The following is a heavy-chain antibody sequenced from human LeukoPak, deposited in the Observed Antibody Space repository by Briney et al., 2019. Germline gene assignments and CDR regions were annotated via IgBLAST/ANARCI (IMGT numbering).Heavy chain of an antibody. D-gene: IGHD6-19*01. CDR1: GYTFTSYD. V-gene: IGHV1-8*03. J-gene: IGHJ5*02. CDR2: LNPNSGNT. CDR3: AGMAVSGRDNWFDP. Sequence: GASVKVSCKASGYTFTSYDINWVRQATGQGLEWMGWLNPNSGNTGYAQKFQGRVTITRNTSINTVYMELSSLRSEDTAVYYCAGMAVSGRDNWFDPWGQGSLVTVSS.